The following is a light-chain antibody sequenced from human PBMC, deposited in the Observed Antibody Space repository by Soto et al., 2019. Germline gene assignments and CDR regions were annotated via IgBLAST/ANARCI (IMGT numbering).Light chain of an antibody. CDR2: DTS. Sequence: EIVRTQSPGTLSLSPGQRSTLSCRASQSVSNKLAWYQHKPGQAPRVLIYDTSTRAAGIPARFSGSGSGTDFTLTISSLQSEDFAVYYCQQYNTWRSITFGQGTRREI. CDR3: QQYNTWRSIT. V-gene: IGKV3-15*01. CDR1: QSVSNK. J-gene: IGKJ5*01.